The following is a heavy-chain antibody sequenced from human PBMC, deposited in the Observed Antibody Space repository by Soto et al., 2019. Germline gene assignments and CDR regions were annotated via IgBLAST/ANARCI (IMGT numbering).Heavy chain of an antibody. D-gene: IGHD1-1*01. Sequence: ASVTVSCKASGYTFTNYGIHWVRQAPGQRLEWMGWINSGSSNTKNSQKFQGRVTMTRNTSTSTVYMELSSLRSEDTAVYYCAREYTSGTTCFDYWGQGTLVTVSS. CDR3: AREYTSGTTCFDY. CDR2: INSGSSNT. V-gene: IGHV1-3*01. CDR1: GYTFTNYG. J-gene: IGHJ4*02.